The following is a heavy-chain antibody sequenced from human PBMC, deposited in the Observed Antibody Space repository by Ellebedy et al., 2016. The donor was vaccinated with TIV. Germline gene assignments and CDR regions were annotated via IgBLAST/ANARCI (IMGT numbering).Heavy chain of an antibody. Sequence: SETLSLTXTASGDSISCTNCFWAWIRQPPGKGLEWIGSIYYNGNTYSNPSLKSRVTISVDTSKNQFSLKAFSVTAADTAVYYCARSITGWYYYGLDVWGQGTTVTVSS. CDR3: ARSITGWYYYGLDV. CDR2: IYYNGNT. V-gene: IGHV4-39*07. CDR1: GDSISCTNCF. D-gene: IGHD6-19*01. J-gene: IGHJ6*02.